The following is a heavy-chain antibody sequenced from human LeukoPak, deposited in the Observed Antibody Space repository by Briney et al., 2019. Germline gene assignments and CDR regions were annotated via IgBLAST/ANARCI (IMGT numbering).Heavy chain of an antibody. V-gene: IGHV3-48*02. CDR2: ISSSSSTI. CDR1: GFTFSSYW. D-gene: IGHD2-8*01. CDR3: ARDPTDYKWWRGNYYFDY. J-gene: IGHJ4*02. Sequence: GSLRLSCAASGFTFSSYWMGWVRQAPGKGLEWVSYISSSSSTIYYADSVKGRFTISRDNAKNSLYLQMNSLRDEDTAVYYCARDPTDYKWWRGNYYFDYWGQGTLVTVSS.